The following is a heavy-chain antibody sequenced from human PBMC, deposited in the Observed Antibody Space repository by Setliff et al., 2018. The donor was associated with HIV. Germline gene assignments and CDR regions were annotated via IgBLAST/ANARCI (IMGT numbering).Heavy chain of an antibody. V-gene: IGHV4-39*07. J-gene: IGHJ4*02. D-gene: IGHD3-10*01. CDR1: GGSISSSSYY. CDR2: IYYSGSI. Sequence: KPSETLSLTCTVSGGSISSSSYYWGWIRQPPGKGLEWIGSIYYSGSIYYNPSLKSRVTISVDTSKNQFSLKLSSVTAADTAVYYRARVKSGSLGGYVDYWGQGTLVTVSS. CDR3: ARVKSGSLGGYVDY.